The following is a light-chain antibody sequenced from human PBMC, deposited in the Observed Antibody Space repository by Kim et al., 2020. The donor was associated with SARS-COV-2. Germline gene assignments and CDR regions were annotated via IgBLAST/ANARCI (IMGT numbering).Light chain of an antibody. CDR2: TAA. J-gene: IGKJ1*01. Sequence: GDRVTITCRASQTISSHLNWYQQKPGKTPNLLVCTAASLQSGVPSRFSGSGSGTDFTLTISSLQPEDFATYYCQHSNTFGQGTKVDIK. CDR1: QTISSH. V-gene: IGKV1-39*01. CDR3: QHSNT.